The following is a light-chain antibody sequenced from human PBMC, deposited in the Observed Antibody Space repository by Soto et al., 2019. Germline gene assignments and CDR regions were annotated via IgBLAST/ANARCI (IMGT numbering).Light chain of an antibody. CDR2: EVS. J-gene: IGLJ1*01. CDR3: SSYTSSSTLYV. CDR1: SSDAGGYNY. V-gene: IGLV2-14*01. Sequence: QSVLTQPASVSGSPGQSITISCTGTSSDAGGYNYVSWYQQHPGKAPKLMIYEVSNRPSGVSNRFSGSKSGNTASLTISGLQAEDEADYYCSSYTSSSTLYVFGTGTKVTGL.